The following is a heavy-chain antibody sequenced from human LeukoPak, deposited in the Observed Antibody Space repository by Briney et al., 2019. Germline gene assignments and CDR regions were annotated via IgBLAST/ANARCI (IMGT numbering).Heavy chain of an antibody. J-gene: IGHJ5*02. CDR3: ARRPGSGSYYNWFDP. CDR1: GGSISSYY. D-gene: IGHD3-10*01. V-gene: IGHV4-59*08. CDR2: IYYSGST. Sequence: PSETLSLTCTVSGGSISSYYWSWIRQPPGKGLEWIGYIYYSGSTNYNPSLKSRVTISVDTSKNQFSLKLSSVTAADTAVYCCARRPGSGSYYNWFDPWGQGTLVTVSS.